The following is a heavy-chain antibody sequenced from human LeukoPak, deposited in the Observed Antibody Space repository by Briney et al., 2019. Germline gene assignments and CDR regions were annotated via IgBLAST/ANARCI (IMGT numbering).Heavy chain of an antibody. CDR1: GFTFSSYG. D-gene: IGHD1-1*01. CDR3: AKDGKKLEAYFDY. J-gene: IGHJ4*02. V-gene: IGHV3-33*06. CDR2: IWYDGSNK. Sequence: GGSLRLSCAASGFTFSSYGMHWVRQAPGKGLEWVAVIWYDGSNKYYADSVKGRFTISRDNSKNTLYLQMNSLRAEDTAVYYCAKDGKKLEAYFDYWGQGTLVTVSS.